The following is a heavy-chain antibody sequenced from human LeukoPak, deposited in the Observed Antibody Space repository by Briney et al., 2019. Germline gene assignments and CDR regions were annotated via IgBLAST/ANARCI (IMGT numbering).Heavy chain of an antibody. CDR3: XXXXXXXXSTSCYTFGGFDY. D-gene: IGHD2-2*02. J-gene: IGHJ4*02. V-gene: IGHV3-23*01. CDR1: GFTFSSYA. CDR2: ISGSGGST. Sequence: GGSLRLSCAASGFTFSSYAMSWVRQAPGKGLEWVSAISGSGGSTYYADSVKGRFTISRDNSKNTLYLQMNSLRAEDTAVYYCXXXXXXXXSTSCYTFGGFDYWGQGTLVTVSS.